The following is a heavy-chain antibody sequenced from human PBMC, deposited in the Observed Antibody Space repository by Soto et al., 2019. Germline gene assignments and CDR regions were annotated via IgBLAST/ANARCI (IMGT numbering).Heavy chain of an antibody. V-gene: IGHV4-59*01. CDR2: IYYSGST. CDR1: GGSISSYY. J-gene: IGHJ6*02. D-gene: IGHD6-6*01. Sequence: PSETLSLTCTVSGGSISSYYWSWTRQPPGKGLEWIGYIYYSGSTNYNPSLKSRVTISVDTSKNQFSLKLSSVTAADTAVYYCARTPQSSRYYYYGMDVWGQGTTVTVSS. CDR3: ARTPQSSRYYYYGMDV.